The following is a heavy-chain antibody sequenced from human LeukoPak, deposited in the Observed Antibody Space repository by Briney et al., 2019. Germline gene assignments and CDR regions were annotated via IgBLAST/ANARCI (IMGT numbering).Heavy chain of an antibody. CDR2: ISSSSSYI. J-gene: IGHJ4*02. D-gene: IGHD3-3*01. CDR1: GFTFSSYS. Sequence: PGGSLRLSCAASGFTFSSYSMNWVRPAPGKGLEWVSSISSSSSYIYYADSVKGRFTISRDNAKNSLYLQMNSLRAEDTAVYYCARDDLDFWSGFDYWGQGTLVTVSS. CDR3: ARDDLDFWSGFDY. V-gene: IGHV3-21*01.